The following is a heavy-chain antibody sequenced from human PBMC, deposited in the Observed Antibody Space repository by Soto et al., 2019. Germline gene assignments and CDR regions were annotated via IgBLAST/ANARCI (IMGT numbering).Heavy chain of an antibody. CDR2: IYYSGST. J-gene: IGHJ4*02. V-gene: IGHV4-30-4*01. CDR1: GGSISSGDYY. D-gene: IGHD2-21*01. Sequence: LSETLSLTCTVSGGSISSGDYYWSWIRQPPGKGLEWIGYIYYSGSTYYNPSLKSRVTISVDTSKNQFSLKLSSVTAADTAVYYCARGPDVDKVDYWGQGTLVTVSS. CDR3: ARGPDVDKVDY.